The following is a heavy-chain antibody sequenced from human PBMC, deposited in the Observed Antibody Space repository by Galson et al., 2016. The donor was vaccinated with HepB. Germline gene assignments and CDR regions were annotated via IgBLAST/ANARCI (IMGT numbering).Heavy chain of an antibody. CDR3: ARQWGSGYTTTRWLDP. CDR2: IFPGDSET. J-gene: IGHJ5*02. D-gene: IGHD3-16*02. Sequence: QSGAEVKKPGESLKISCKASGYRFSSYWIAWVRQVPGKGLEWMGIIFPGDSETRYNPSFQGQVTISPDKSIDTTYLQWSSLKASDTATYYYARQWGSGYTTTRWLDPWGQGTLVTVSS. V-gene: IGHV5-51*01. CDR1: GYRFSSYW.